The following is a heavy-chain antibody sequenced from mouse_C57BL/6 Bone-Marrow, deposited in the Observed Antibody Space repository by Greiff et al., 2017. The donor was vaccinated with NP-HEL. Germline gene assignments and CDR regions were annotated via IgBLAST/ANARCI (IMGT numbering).Heavy chain of an antibody. V-gene: IGHV5-4*03. CDR1: GFTFSSYA. Sequence: EVKLVESGGGLVKPGGSLKLSCAASGFTFSSYAMSWVRQTPEKRLEWVATISDGGSYTYYPDNVKGRFTISRDNAKNNLYLQMSHLKSEDTAMYYCAKLFSWFAYWGQGTLVTVSA. CDR2: ISDGGSYT. J-gene: IGHJ3*01. CDR3: AKLFSWFAY.